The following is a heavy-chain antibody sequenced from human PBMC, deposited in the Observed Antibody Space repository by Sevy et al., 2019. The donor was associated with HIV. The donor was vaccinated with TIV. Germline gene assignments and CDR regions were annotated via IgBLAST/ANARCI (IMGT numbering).Heavy chain of an antibody. CDR2: IYHGGST. J-gene: IGHJ4*02. CDR3: ATRLSIGYSNDY. D-gene: IGHD6-13*01. Sequence: SETLSLTCTVSGYSISSGYYWGWIRQPPGKGLEWIGSIYHGGSTYYNPSLKSRVTISVDTSKNQFSLKLSSVTAADTAVYYCATRLSIGYSNDYWGQGTLVTVSS. CDR1: GYSISSGYY. V-gene: IGHV4-38-2*02.